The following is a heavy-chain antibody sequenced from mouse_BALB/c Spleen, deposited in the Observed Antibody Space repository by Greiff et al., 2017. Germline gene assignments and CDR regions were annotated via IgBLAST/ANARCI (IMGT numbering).Heavy chain of an antibody. CDR1: GFSLTSYG. CDR2: IWAGGST. D-gene: IGHD3-1*01. V-gene: IGHV2-9*02. Sequence: VQLQESGPGLVAPSQSLSITCTVSGFSLTSYGVHWVRQPPGKGLEWLGVIWAGGSTNYNSALMSRLSISKDNSKSQVFLKMNSLQTDDTAMYYCAKDSSGSNYAMDYWGQGTSVTVSS. CDR3: AKDSSGSNYAMDY. J-gene: IGHJ4*01.